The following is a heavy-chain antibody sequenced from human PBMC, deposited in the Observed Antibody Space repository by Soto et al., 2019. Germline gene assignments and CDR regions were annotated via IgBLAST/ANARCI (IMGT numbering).Heavy chain of an antibody. D-gene: IGHD3-16*01. CDR2: IGPTEAHAP. V-gene: IGHV3-23*01. CDR3: AKAATPYTGRDDALVL. J-gene: IGHJ3*01. CDR1: GYPFGDYA. Sequence: PGGSLRLSCVASGYPFGDYAMRWVRQAPGKGIEWVSAIGPTEAHAPAYAASVKGRFTISRDNSRNILYLQMTNLRAEDTAVYYCAKAATPYTGRDDALVLWGPGTLLTV.